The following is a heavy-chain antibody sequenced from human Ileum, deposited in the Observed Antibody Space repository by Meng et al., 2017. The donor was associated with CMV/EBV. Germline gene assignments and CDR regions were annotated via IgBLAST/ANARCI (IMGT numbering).Heavy chain of an antibody. CDR3: AKDQGFSAASG. CDR2: ISGSGITT. CDR1: GFTFSNYA. V-gene: IGHV3-23*01. J-gene: IGHJ4*02. D-gene: IGHD6-13*01. Sequence: AAYGFTFSNYAMGWVRQAQGKGLEWVSSISGSGITTYYADSVKGRFTISRDNSRDTLYLDMNSLRAEDTALYYCAKDQGFSAASGGDQGTLVTVSS.